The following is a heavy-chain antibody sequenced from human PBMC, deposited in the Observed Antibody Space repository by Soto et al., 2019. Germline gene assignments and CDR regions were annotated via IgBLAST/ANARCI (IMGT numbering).Heavy chain of an antibody. CDR3: ARNRLRQYYYGMDV. CDR2: IYPGDSDT. CDR1: GYSFANYW. Sequence: GESLKIACQGSGYSFANYWIAWVRQMPGKGLEWVGVIYPGDSDTRYSPSFRGQVTISADKSISHVYLQWSSLKASDTAMYYCARNRLRQYYYGMDVWGQGTTVTVSS. D-gene: IGHD3-10*01. J-gene: IGHJ6*02. V-gene: IGHV5-51*01.